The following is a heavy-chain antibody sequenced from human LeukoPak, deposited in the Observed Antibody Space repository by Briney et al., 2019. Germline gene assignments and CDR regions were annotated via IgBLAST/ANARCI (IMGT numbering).Heavy chain of an antibody. D-gene: IGHD3-10*01. CDR1: GWSFRGYY. J-gene: IGHJ5*02. Sequence: SETLSLTCAVYGWSFRGYYWSWIRQPPGKGLEWIGEINHSGSTNYNPSLKSRVTISVDKSKNQFSLKLSSLTAADTAVYYCARGGVRGIIITWGQGTLVTVSS. CDR2: INHSGST. CDR3: ARGGVRGIIIT. V-gene: IGHV4-34*01.